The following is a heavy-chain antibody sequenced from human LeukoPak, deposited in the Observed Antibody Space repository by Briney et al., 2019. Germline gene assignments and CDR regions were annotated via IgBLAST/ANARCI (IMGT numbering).Heavy chain of an antibody. CDR1: GGSFSGYY. Sequence: SETLSLTCAVYGGSFSGYYWSWIRQPPGKGLEWIGEINHSGSTNYNPSLKSRVTISVDTSKNQFSLKLSYVTAADTAVYYCARGGPTPVYSSGWNDAFDIWGQGTMVTVSS. J-gene: IGHJ3*02. V-gene: IGHV4-34*01. CDR2: INHSGST. D-gene: IGHD6-19*01. CDR3: ARGGPTPVYSSGWNDAFDI.